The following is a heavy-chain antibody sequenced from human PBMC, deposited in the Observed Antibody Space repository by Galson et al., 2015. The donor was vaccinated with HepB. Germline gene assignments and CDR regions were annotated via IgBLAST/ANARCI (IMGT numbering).Heavy chain of an antibody. D-gene: IGHD3-3*01. Sequence: SVKVSCKASGYTFTGYYMHWVRQAPGQGLEWMGWINPNSGGTNYAQKFQGWVTMTRDTSISTAYMELSRLRSDDTAVCYCARGDYDFWSGRRHWFDPWGQGTLVTVSS. CDR3: ARGDYDFWSGRRHWFDP. CDR1: GYTFTGYY. CDR2: INPNSGGT. V-gene: IGHV1-2*04. J-gene: IGHJ5*02.